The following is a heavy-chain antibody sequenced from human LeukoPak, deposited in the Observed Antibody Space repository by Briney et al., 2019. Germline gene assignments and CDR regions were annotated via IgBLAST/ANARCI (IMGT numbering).Heavy chain of an antibody. Sequence: GGSLRLSCTVSGFTVSSNSMSWVRQAPGKGLEWVSFIYSDNTHYSDSVKGRFTISRDNSKNTLYLQMNSLRAEDTAVYYCVYSGDYEKGYWGQGTLVTVSS. D-gene: IGHD4-17*01. CDR1: GFTVSSNS. V-gene: IGHV3-53*01. J-gene: IGHJ4*02. CDR3: VYSGDYEKGY. CDR2: IYSDNT.